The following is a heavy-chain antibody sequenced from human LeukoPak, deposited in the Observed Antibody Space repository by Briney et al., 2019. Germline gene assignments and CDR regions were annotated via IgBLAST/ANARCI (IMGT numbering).Heavy chain of an antibody. V-gene: IGHV4-30-2*01. D-gene: IGHD2-2*02. CDR2: IYHSGST. CDR3: ARAARYCSSTSCYNAFDI. Sequence: PSETLSLTCTVSGGSISSGGYYWSWIRQPPGKGLEWIGYIYHSGSTYYNPSLKSRVTISVDRSKNQFSLKLSSVTAADTAVYYCARAARYCSSTSCYNAFDIWGQGTMVTVSS. CDR1: GGSISSGGYY. J-gene: IGHJ3*02.